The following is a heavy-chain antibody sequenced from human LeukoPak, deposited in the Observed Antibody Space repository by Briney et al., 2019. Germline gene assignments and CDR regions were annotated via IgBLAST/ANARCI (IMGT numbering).Heavy chain of an antibody. CDR1: GFTFSSYG. D-gene: IGHD5-18*01. Sequence: AGGSLRLSCAASGFTFSSYGMPWVRQAPGKGLEWVAVISHDGSNKYYADSVKGRFTISRDNSKNTLYLQMNSLRAEDTVVYYCAKVKFQRIQLWFLRYWGQGTLVTVSS. CDR2: ISHDGSNK. CDR3: AKVKFQRIQLWFLRY. V-gene: IGHV3-30*18. J-gene: IGHJ4*02.